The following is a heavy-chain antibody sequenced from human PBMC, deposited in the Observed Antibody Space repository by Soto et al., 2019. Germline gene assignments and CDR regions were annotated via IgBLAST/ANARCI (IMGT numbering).Heavy chain of an antibody. D-gene: IGHD6-19*01. J-gene: IGHJ6*02. CDR1: GGSISSYY. CDR3: ARDAVAGYNPPYGTDV. V-gene: IGHV4-59*01. Sequence: SETLSLTCTVSGGSISSYYWSWIRQPPGKGLEWIGFISDSGSTNHNPSLKSRATISVDTSKNQFSLTLRFVTAADTAVYYCARDAVAGYNPPYGTDVWGQGTTVTVSS. CDR2: ISDSGST.